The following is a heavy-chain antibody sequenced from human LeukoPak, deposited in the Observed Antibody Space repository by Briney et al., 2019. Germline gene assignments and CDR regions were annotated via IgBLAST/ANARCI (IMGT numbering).Heavy chain of an antibody. V-gene: IGHV3-21*01. CDR1: GFTFSSYS. Sequence: GGSLRLSCAASGFTFSSYSMNWVRQAPGKGLEWVSSISGSSYIYYADSVKGRFTISRDNAKNSLYLQMNSLRAEDTAVYYCARDLDYDFWSGYYRPTSYYYYGMDVWGQGTTVTVSS. J-gene: IGHJ6*02. D-gene: IGHD3-3*01. CDR2: ISGSSYI. CDR3: ARDLDYDFWSGYYRPTSYYYYGMDV.